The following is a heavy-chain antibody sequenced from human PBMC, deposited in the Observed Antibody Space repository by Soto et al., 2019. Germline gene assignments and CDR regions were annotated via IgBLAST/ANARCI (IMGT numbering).Heavy chain of an antibody. CDR3: TTPLETRYYYDSSGYESHS. V-gene: IGHV3-15*04. J-gene: IGHJ4*02. CDR2: IATKSDGGAT. D-gene: IGHD3-22*01. Sequence: EVQLVESGGGLVKPGGSLRLSCAASGFTFSGAWMTWVRQAPGKGLEWVGRIATKSDGGATDYAAPVKGRFTISRDDSKDTLYLQMNSLKIEDTAVYYCTTPLETRYYYDSSGYESHSWGQGTLVTVSS. CDR1: GFTFSGAW.